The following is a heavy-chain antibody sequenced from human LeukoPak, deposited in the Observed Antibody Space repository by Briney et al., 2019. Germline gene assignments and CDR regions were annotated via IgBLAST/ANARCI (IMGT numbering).Heavy chain of an antibody. V-gene: IGHV5-51*01. D-gene: IGHD4-17*01. J-gene: IGHJ4*02. CDR1: GYTFTTYR. Sequence: GESLKISSKGSGYTFTTYRIGWVREMPGKGLEWMGIIYPRDSDTRYSPSFQGQVTISADKSISTAYLQWSSLKASDTAMYYCARQDGDSLDYSGQGTLVTVSS. CDR3: ARQDGDSLDY. CDR2: IYPRDSDT.